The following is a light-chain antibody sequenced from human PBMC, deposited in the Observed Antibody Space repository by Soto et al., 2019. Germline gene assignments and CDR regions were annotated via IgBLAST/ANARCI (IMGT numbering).Light chain of an antibody. CDR3: LHDYDYPLT. CDR1: QGIRND. J-gene: IGKJ4*01. CDR2: AAS. V-gene: IGKV1-6*01. Sequence: AIQMTQSPSSLSASVGDRVTITCRASQGIRNDLGWYQQKPGKAPKLLIYAASTLQSGVPSRFSGSGSGTDFTLTTSSLQPEDFATYYCLHDYDYPLTFGGGTKVEIK.